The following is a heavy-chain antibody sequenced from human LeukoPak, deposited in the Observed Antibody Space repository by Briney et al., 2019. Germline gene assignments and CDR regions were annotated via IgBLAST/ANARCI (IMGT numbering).Heavy chain of an antibody. CDR2: IKEDGSEK. J-gene: IGHJ4*02. Sequence: PGGSLRLSCAADGFTFRKHWMSWVRQALGKGLECVAQIKEDGSEKHYVASEKGRFTITRDNTKNSLYLQMNSLRAEDTAVYYCAREKQSGGTPFDYWGQGSLVTVSS. V-gene: IGHV3-7*01. CDR3: AREKQSGGTPFDY. D-gene: IGHD1-26*01. CDR1: GFTFRKHW.